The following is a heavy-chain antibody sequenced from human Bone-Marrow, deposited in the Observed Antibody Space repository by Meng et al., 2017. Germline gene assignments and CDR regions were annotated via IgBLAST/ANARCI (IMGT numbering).Heavy chain of an antibody. V-gene: IGHV3-48*03. CDR2: ISSSGSTI. CDR1: GFTFSSYE. Sequence: SLKTSCAASGFTFSSYEMNWVRQAPGKGLEWVSYISSSGSTIYYADSVKGRFTISRDNAKNTLYLQMNSLRAEDTAVYYCARETYYDILTGYYNVVYFDYWGQGTLVTVSS. D-gene: IGHD3-9*01. J-gene: IGHJ4*01. CDR3: ARETYYDILTGYYNVVYFDY.